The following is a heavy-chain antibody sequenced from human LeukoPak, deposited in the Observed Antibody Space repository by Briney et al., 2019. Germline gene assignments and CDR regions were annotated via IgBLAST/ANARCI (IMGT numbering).Heavy chain of an antibody. J-gene: IGHJ5*02. CDR2: MCGSAGCT. Sequence: PGGSLRLSCAASGFTFNIYAMSWVRQAPGKGLEWVASMCGSAGCTYYADSVKGRFTISRDNSKNILYLQMNSLRAEDTAIYYCARDRPNYYESNGHYYRRDGDHWRQGTLVTVSS. D-gene: IGHD3-22*01. V-gene: IGHV3-23*01. CDR1: GFTFNIYA. CDR3: ARDRPNYYESNGHYYRRDGDH.